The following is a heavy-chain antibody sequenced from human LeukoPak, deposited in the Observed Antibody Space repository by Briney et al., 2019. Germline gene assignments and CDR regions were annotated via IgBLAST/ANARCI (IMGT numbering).Heavy chain of an antibody. CDR2: IYYSGST. CDR3: ARVGGYGSGSNPFDY. Sequence: TSETLSLTCTVSGGSISSYYWSWIRQPPGKGLEWIEYIYYSGSTNYNPSLKSRVTISVDTSKNQFSLKLSSVTAADTAVYYCARVGGYGSGSNPFDYWGQGTLVTVSS. V-gene: IGHV4-59*08. CDR1: GGSISSYY. D-gene: IGHD3-10*01. J-gene: IGHJ4*02.